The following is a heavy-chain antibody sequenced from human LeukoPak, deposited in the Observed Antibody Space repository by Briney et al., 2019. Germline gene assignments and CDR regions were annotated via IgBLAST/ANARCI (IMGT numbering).Heavy chain of an antibody. J-gene: IGHJ4*02. V-gene: IGHV3-23*01. D-gene: IGHD3-10*01. CDR1: GFTFSSSA. CDR2: INNNGGST. Sequence: GSLRLSCAASGFTFSSSAMSWVRQAPGKGLEWVSTINNNGGSTSYADSVKGRFTISRDNSKNTLYLQMNSLRAEDTAVYYCAKPVTVSSPFDYWGQGTLVSVSS. CDR3: AKPVTVSSPFDY.